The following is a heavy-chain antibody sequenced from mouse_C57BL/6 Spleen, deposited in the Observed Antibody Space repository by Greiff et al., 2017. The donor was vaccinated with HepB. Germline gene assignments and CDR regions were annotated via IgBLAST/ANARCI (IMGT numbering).Heavy chain of an antibody. D-gene: IGHD1-1*01. V-gene: IGHV1-19*01. CDR3: APSAFYGSSYLDY. J-gene: IGHJ2*01. CDR1: GYTFTDYY. Sequence: VQLQQSGPVLVKPGASVKMSCKASGYTFTDYYMNWVKQSHGKSLEWIGVINPYNGGTSYNQKFKGKATLTVDKSSSTAYMELNSLTSEDSAVYYCAPSAFYGSSYLDYWGQGTTLTVSS. CDR2: INPYNGGT.